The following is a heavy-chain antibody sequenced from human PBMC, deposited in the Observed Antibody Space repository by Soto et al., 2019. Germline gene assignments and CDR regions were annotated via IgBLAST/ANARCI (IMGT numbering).Heavy chain of an antibody. Sequence: QVQLQESGPGLVRPSGALPVTCPVSGDSISRSHWWSWVRQSPGKGLEGIGEISPRGITNSNPSLKRRVTISGAKSKNQLALKFTSVTAEDTAVYYCARVRYDRSGFDHWGQGTLVSVSS. CDR2: ISPRGIT. D-gene: IGHD3-22*01. CDR3: ARVRYDRSGFDH. J-gene: IGHJ4*02. V-gene: IGHV4-4*02. CDR1: GDSISRSHW.